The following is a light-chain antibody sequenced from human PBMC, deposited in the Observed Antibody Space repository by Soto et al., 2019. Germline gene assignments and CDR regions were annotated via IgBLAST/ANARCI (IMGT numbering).Light chain of an antibody. V-gene: IGKV3-15*01. J-gene: IGKJ1*01. CDR3: QQYNNWPQT. CDR1: QSVSGN. Sequence: EIVMTQSPATLSVSPGERATLSCRASQSVSGNLAWYQQKPGQAPRLLIYGASTRATGITVRFSGSGSGTEFTLTISSLQSEDFAVYYCQQYNNWPQTFGQRTKVEIK. CDR2: GAS.